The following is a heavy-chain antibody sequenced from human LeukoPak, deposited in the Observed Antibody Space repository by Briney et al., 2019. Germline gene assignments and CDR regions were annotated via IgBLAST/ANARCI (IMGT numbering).Heavy chain of an antibody. V-gene: IGHV1-46*01. CDR2: ISPSGGST. CDR1: GYTFTSNY. D-gene: IGHD4-17*01. J-gene: IGHJ4*02. Sequence: ASVKVSCKAFGYTFTSNYMHWVRQAPGQGPEWMGVISPSGGSTTYAQKFQGRVTLTRDMSTSTDYLELSSLRSEDTAVYYCARSRVGNGDYFFEDVWGQGALVTVSS. CDR3: ARSRVGNGDYFFEDV.